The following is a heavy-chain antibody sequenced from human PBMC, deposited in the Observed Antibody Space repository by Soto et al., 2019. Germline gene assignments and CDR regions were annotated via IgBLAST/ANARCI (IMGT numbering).Heavy chain of an antibody. CDR1: GYTFTSYA. Sequence: QVQLVQSGAEVKKPGASVKVSCKASGYTFTSYAMHWVRQAPGQRLEWMGWINAGNGNTKDSQKSQGRVTITRDTSASTAYMELSSLRAEDTAVYYCATMVRGVMVDYWGQGTLVTVSS. CDR2: INAGNGNT. J-gene: IGHJ4*02. CDR3: ATMVRGVMVDY. V-gene: IGHV1-3*01. D-gene: IGHD3-10*01.